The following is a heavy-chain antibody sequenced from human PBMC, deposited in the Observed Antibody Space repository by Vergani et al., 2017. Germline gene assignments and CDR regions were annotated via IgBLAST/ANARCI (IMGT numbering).Heavy chain of an antibody. CDR1: GFTFSSYW. D-gene: IGHD5-18*01. CDR2: IKQDGSEK. CDR3: TSTWIQLWLSYYGMDV. V-gene: IGHV3-7*03. J-gene: IGHJ6*02. Sequence: EVQLVESGGGLVQPGGSLRLSCAASGFTFSSYWMSWVRQAPGKGLEWVANIKQDGSEKYYVDSVKGRFTISRDDSKNTLYLQMNSLKTEDTAVYYCTSTWIQLWLSYYGMDVWGQGTTVTVSS.